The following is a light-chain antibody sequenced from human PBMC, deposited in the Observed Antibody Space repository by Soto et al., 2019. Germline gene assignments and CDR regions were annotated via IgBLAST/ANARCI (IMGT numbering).Light chain of an antibody. CDR1: SSNIGSNP. CDR3: ASWDDSLNGGV. CDR2: SNG. J-gene: IGLJ3*02. V-gene: IGLV1-44*01. Sequence: QSVLTQPPSASGTPGQRVIISCSGSSSNIGSNPVNWYQQLPGTAPKLLIYSNGQRPSGVPDRFSGAKSGTSASLAISGLQSEDEADYYCASWDDSLNGGVFGGGTKLTVL.